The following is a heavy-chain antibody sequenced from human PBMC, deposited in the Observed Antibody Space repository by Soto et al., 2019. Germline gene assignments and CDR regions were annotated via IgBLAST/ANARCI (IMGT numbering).Heavy chain of an antibody. CDR2: IYHSGGT. D-gene: IGHD2-2*01. CDR1: GESFSGYY. V-gene: IGHV4-34*01. Sequence: ASETLSLTCAVYGESFSGYYWSWIRQPPGKGLEWIGEIYHSGGTNYNPSLKSRVTISEDTSKNQFSLKLSSVTAADTAVYYCARVMGYCSSNSCYRTYYYMDVWGKGTTVTVSS. J-gene: IGHJ6*03. CDR3: ARVMGYCSSNSCYRTYYYMDV.